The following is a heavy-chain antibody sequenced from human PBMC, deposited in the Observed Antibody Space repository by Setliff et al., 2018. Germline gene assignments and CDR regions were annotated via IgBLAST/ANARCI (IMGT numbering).Heavy chain of an antibody. V-gene: IGHV4-39*07. CDR1: GGSISSSSYY. CDR3: ARDLYSSSWNYYYYDMDV. J-gene: IGHJ6*02. D-gene: IGHD6-13*01. Sequence: LSLTCTVSGGSISSSSYYWGWIRQPPGKGLEWIGSIYYSGSTYYNPSLKSRVTISVDTSKNQFSLKLSSVTAADTAVYYCARDLYSSSWNYYYYDMDVWGQGTTVTVSS. CDR2: IYYSGST.